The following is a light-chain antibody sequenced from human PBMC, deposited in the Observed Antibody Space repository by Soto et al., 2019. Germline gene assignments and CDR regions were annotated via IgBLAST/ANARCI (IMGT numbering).Light chain of an antibody. CDR1: QSLQHSNGYNY. Sequence: DIGMTQSPLSLPVTPGEPASISCRSSQSLQHSNGYNYLDWYVQKPGQSPQILIYLVYNRASGVPQRFSGSGAGTDFTLKISRVEAEDLGTYYCMRPLQTPAFGQRTTEQIK. V-gene: IGKV2-28*01. CDR2: LVY. J-gene: IGKJ1*01. CDR3: MRPLQTPA.